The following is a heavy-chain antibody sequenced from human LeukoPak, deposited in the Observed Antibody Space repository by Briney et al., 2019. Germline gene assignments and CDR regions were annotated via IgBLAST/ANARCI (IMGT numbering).Heavy chain of an antibody. CDR1: GGSISSYY. CDR3: ARGRGSSAYYYYYYYMDV. J-gene: IGHJ6*03. D-gene: IGHD6-6*01. V-gene: IGHV4-4*09. CDR2: IYTSGST. Sequence: PSETLSLTSTGSGGSISSYYWSWLRQPPGKGLEWIGYIYTSGSTNYNPSLKSRVTISVDTSKNQFSLKLSSVTAADTAVYYCARGRGSSAYYYYYYYMDVWGKGTTVTVSS.